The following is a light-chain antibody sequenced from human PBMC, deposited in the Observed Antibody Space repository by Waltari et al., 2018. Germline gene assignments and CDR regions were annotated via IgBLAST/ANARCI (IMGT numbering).Light chain of an antibody. Sequence: QSALTQPPSASGSPGPSVTISCTGTSSDIGGYNYVSWYQQHPGKAPKLMIYEVTKRPAGVPDRCSASKSGNTASLTVSGLQAEDEADYYCSSCAGSTNWVFGGGTKLTVL. CDR3: SSCAGSTNWV. CDR1: SSDIGGYNY. J-gene: IGLJ3*02. CDR2: EVT. V-gene: IGLV2-8*01.